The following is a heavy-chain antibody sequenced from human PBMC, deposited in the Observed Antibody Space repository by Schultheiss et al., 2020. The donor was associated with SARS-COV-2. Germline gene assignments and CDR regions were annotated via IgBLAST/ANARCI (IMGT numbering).Heavy chain of an antibody. CDR3: ARSFQLILPQASWFDP. Sequence: SETLSLTCAVYGGSFSGYYWSWIRQPPGKGLEWIGEINHSGSANHNPSLKSRVTITVDTSNNQFSLKLSSVTAADTSLYYCARSFQLILPQASWFDPWGQGTLVTVSS. D-gene: IGHD3/OR15-3a*01. CDR1: GGSFSGYY. V-gene: IGHV4-34*01. CDR2: INHSGSA. J-gene: IGHJ5*02.